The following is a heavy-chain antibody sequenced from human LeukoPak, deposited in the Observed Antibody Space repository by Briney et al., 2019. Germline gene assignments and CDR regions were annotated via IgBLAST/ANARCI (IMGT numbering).Heavy chain of an antibody. Sequence: GGTLRLSCAASGFTFSSYGMSWVRQAPGKGLEWVSAISGSGGSTYYADSVKGRFTISRDNSKNTLYLQMNSLRAEDTAVYYCAKDPGMVRGVIIATGFDYWGQGTLVTVSS. CDR3: AKDPGMVRGVIIATGFDY. J-gene: IGHJ4*02. CDR2: ISGSGGST. CDR1: GFTFSSYG. V-gene: IGHV3-23*01. D-gene: IGHD3-10*01.